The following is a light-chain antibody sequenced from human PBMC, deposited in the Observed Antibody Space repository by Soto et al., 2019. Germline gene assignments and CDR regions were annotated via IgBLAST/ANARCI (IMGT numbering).Light chain of an antibody. CDR1: QSVNNY. Sequence: EIVLTQSPATLSLSPGERATLSCRASQSVNNYLAWYRQKPGQAPRLLIYDASNRATGIPARFRGSGSGTDFTLTISSLEPEDFAVYYCLERNNWPPALTFGGGTKVEIK. J-gene: IGKJ4*01. CDR2: DAS. CDR3: LERNNWPPALT. V-gene: IGKV3-11*01.